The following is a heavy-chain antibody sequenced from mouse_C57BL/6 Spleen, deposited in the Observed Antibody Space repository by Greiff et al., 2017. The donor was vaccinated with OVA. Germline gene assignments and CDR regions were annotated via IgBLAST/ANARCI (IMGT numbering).Heavy chain of an antibody. CDR1: GYTFTSYW. J-gene: IGHJ1*03. CDR3: ARGITTVVATRYWYFDV. Sequence: QVQLQQPGAELVKPGASVKMSCKASGYTFTSYWITWVKQRPGQGLEWIGDIYPGSGSTNYNEQFKSKATLTVDTSSSTAYMQLSSLTSEDSAVYYCARGITTVVATRYWYFDVWGTGTTVTVSS. V-gene: IGHV1-55*01. D-gene: IGHD1-1*01. CDR2: IYPGSGST.